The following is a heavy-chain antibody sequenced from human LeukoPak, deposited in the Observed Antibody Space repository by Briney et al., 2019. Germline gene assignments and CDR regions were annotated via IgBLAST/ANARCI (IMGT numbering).Heavy chain of an antibody. CDR1: GFIFSGYW. J-gene: IGHJ4*02. CDR3: GRDASGFYYTSGVIGD. V-gene: IGHV3-7*01. Sequence: GGSLRLSCAASGFIFSGYWMTWVRQAPGKGLEWVANIKHDGSAANYMSSVRGRFTVSRDNAKNSVYLQMNSLRVDDTAVYYCGRDASGFYYTSGVIGDWGRGTQVTVAS. D-gene: IGHD3-22*01. CDR2: IKHDGSAA.